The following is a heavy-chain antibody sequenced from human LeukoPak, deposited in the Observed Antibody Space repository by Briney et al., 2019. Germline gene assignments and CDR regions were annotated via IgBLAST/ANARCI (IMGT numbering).Heavy chain of an antibody. J-gene: IGHJ4*02. CDR3: TSNGYYSLDY. V-gene: IGHV4-4*07. Sequence: PSETLSLTCTVSGGSISSYYWSWIRQPAGKGLEWIGRIYTSGSTNYNPSLKSRVTMSVDKSKNQFSLRLSSVAAADTAVYYCTSNGYYSLDYWGQGTLVTVSS. CDR2: IYTSGST. CDR1: GGSISSYY. D-gene: IGHD4-17*01.